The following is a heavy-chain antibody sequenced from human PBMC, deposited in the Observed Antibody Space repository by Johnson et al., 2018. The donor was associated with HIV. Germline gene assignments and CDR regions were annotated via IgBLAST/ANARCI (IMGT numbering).Heavy chain of an antibody. Sequence: EVQVVESGGGVVRPGGSLRLSCAASGFTFDDYGMSWVRQAPGKGLEWVSGINWNGGSTGYADSVKGRFTISRDNAKNSLYLQMNSLRAEDKALYYCARARGEGAARTDAFDIWGQGTMVTVSS. J-gene: IGHJ3*02. CDR3: ARARGEGAARTDAFDI. CDR2: INWNGGST. V-gene: IGHV3-20*04. D-gene: IGHD6-6*01. CDR1: GFTFDDYG.